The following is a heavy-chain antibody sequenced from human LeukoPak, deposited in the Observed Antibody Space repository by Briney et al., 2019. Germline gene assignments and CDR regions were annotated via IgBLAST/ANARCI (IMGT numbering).Heavy chain of an antibody. CDR1: GGSISSSSYY. CDR2: IYTSGST. J-gene: IGHJ5*02. D-gene: IGHD3-22*01. Sequence: SETLSLTCTVSGGSISSSSYYWSWIRQPAGKGLEWIGRIYTSGSTNYNPSLKSRVTISVDKSKNQFSLKLSSVTAADTAVYYCARGYYDSSGYYRYGNWFDPWGQGTLVTVSS. CDR3: ARGYYDSSGYYRYGNWFDP. V-gene: IGHV4-61*02.